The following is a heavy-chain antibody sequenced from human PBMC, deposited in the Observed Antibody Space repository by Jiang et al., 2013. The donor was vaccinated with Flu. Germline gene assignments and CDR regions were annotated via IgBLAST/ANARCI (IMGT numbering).Heavy chain of an antibody. CDR2: IYYSGST. V-gene: IGHV4-39*01. Sequence: GSGLVKPSETLSLTCTVSGGSISSSSYYWGWIRQPPGKGLEWIGSIYYSGSTNYNPSLKSRVTISVDTSKNQFSLKLSSVTAADTAVYYCARKLFYYDSSGYYSGNFDYWGQGTLVTASS. D-gene: IGHD3-22*01. CDR3: ARKLFYYDSSGYYSGNFDY. J-gene: IGHJ4*02. CDR1: GGSISSSSYY.